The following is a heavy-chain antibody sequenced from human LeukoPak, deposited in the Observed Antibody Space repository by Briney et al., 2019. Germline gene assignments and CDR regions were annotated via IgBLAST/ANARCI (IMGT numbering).Heavy chain of an antibody. CDR1: GYTFTGYY. D-gene: IGHD1-26*01. J-gene: IGHJ6*02. CDR3: ATVIVGATQAYYYGMDV. CDR2: INPNSGGT. V-gene: IGHV1-2*04. Sequence: ASVKVSCKASGYTFTGYYMHWVRQAPGQGLEWIGWINPNSGGTNYAQKFQGWVTMTRDTSISTAYMELSSLRSEDTAVYYCATVIVGATQAYYYGMDVWGQGTTVTVSS.